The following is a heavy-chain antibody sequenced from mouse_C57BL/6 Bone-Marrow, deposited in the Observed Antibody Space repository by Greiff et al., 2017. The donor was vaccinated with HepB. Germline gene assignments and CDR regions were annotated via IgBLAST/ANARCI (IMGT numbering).Heavy chain of an antibody. J-gene: IGHJ3*01. Sequence: VQLQQPGAELVKPGASVKLSCKASGYTFTSYWMHWVKQRPGQGLEWIGMIHPNSGSTNYNEKFKSKATLTVDTSSSTAYMQLSSLTSEDSAVYYCARRLWAWFAYWGQGTLVTVSA. CDR3: ARRLWAWFAY. D-gene: IGHD4-1*01. CDR2: IHPNSGST. CDR1: GYTFTSYW. V-gene: IGHV1-64*01.